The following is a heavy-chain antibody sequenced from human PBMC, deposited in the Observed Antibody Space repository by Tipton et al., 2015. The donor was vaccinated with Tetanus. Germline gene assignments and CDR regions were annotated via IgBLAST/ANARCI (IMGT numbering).Heavy chain of an antibody. V-gene: IGHV3-21*01. J-gene: IGHJ4*02. Sequence: SLRLSCAASGFTFSSHWMNWVRQAPGKGLEWLSSISSTSSYIYYADSVKGRFTVSRDNAKNSLSLQMKSLGDEDTAVYYCARDGDTSGHYGIFDSWGQGTLLIVSS. CDR1: GFTFSSHW. CDR2: ISSTSSYI. D-gene: IGHD3-22*01. CDR3: ARDGDTSGHYGIFDS.